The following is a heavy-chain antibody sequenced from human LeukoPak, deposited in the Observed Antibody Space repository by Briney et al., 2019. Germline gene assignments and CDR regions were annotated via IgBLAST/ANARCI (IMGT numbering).Heavy chain of an antibody. J-gene: IGHJ4*02. CDR3: TTDPEYYYGSGSYSDY. Sequence: GGSLRLSCAASGFTFSSYAMSWVRQAPGKGLEWVSAISGSGGSTYYADSVKGRFTISRDNSKNTLYLQMNSLRAEDTAVYYCTTDPEYYYGSGSYSDYWGQGTLVTVSS. CDR1: GFTFSSYA. CDR2: ISGSGGST. D-gene: IGHD3-10*01. V-gene: IGHV3-23*01.